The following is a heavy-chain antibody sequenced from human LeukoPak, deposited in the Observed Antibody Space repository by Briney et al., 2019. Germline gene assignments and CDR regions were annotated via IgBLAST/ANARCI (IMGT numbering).Heavy chain of an antibody. CDR3: ARSGYGSGSYYMVPNWFDP. Sequence: PSETLSLTCAVYGGSFSGYYWSWIRQPPGKGLEWIGEINHSGSTNYNPSLKSRVTISVDTSKNQFSLKLSSVTAADTAVYYCARSGYGSGSYYMVPNWFDPWGQGTLVTVSS. CDR1: GGSFSGYY. V-gene: IGHV4-34*01. D-gene: IGHD3-10*01. CDR2: INHSGST. J-gene: IGHJ5*02.